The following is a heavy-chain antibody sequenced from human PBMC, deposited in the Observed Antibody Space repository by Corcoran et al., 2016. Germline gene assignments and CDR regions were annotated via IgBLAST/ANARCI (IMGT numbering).Heavy chain of an antibody. CDR3: AVGGWFRSTDYGMDV. CDR2: ISAYNGNS. Sequence: QLQLVRSGAEVKKPGASGKVSCKASGYTFTSYRFSWVRQAPGHGLEWMGWISAYNGNSNYAQKLQGRVTMTTDTSTSTAYMELRSLRSDDTAVYYCAVGGWFRSTDYGMDVWGQGTTVTVSS. D-gene: IGHD6-19*01. CDR1: GYTFTSYR. J-gene: IGHJ6*02. V-gene: IGHV1-18*01.